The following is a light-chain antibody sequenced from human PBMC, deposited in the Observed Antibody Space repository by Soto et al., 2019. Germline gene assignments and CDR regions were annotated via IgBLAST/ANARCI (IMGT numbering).Light chain of an antibody. CDR1: SSDVGGFDF. V-gene: IGLV2-14*01. CDR3: SSYIKTTTLYV. CDR2: EVT. J-gene: IGLJ1*01. Sequence: QSALTQPASVSGSPGQSITISCTGTSSDVGGFDFVSWFQRRPGKAPRLIIYEVTNRPSGISDRFSGSKSGNTASLTISGLQAEDVADYFCSSYIKTTTLYVFGSGTKLTVL.